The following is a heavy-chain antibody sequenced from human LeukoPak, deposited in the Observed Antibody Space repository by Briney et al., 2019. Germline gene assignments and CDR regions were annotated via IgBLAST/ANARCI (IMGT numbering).Heavy chain of an antibody. CDR1: GFTFSNYG. V-gene: IGHV3-23*01. J-gene: IGHJ4*02. CDR3: AKLGGGVTVTGLRYFDY. Sequence: GGSLRLSCAASGFTFSNYGVSWVRQAPGKGLEWVSGIGSSGSTTYYADSVKGRFTISRDNSKNTLYLQMNSLRAEDTAVYYCAKLGGGVTVTGLRYFDYWGQGTLVTVSS. CDR2: IGSSGSTT. D-gene: IGHD6-19*01.